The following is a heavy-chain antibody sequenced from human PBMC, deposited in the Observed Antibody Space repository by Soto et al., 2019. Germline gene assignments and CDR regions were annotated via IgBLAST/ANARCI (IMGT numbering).Heavy chain of an antibody. CDR3: ARPSSGSYRYDAFDI. CDR1: GYTFTSYY. CDR2: INPSGGST. D-gene: IGHD1-26*01. J-gene: IGHJ3*02. V-gene: IGHV1-46*01. Sequence: ASVKVSCKASGYTFTSYYMHWVRQAPGQGLEWMGIINPSGGSTSYAQKFQGRVTMTRDTSTSTVYMELSSLRSEDTAVYYCARPSSGSYRYDAFDIWGQGTMVTVSS.